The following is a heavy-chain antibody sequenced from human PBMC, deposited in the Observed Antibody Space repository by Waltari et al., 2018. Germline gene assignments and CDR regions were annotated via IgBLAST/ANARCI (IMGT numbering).Heavy chain of an antibody. CDR3: ARDGGRGDYVAFDI. V-gene: IGHV4-38-2*02. CDR2: IYHSGST. CDR1: GYSISSGYY. Sequence: QVQLQESGPGLVKPSETLSLTCAVSGYSISSGYYWGWIRQPPGKGLEWIGSIYHSGSTYYNPSLKSRVTISVDTSKNQFSLKLSSVTAADTAVYYCARDGGRGDYVAFDIWGQGTMVTVSS. J-gene: IGHJ3*02. D-gene: IGHD4-17*01.